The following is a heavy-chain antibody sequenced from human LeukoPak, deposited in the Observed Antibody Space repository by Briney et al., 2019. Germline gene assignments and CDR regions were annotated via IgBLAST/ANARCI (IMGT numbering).Heavy chain of an antibody. CDR1: GFTFNIYS. CDR3: ARVTGVHSYGPDY. CDR2: ISSSTDYI. D-gene: IGHD5-18*01. Sequence: GGSLRLSCAASGFTFNIYSMNWVRQAPGKGLEWVSSISSSTDYIYYADSVKGRFTISRDNAKNSLYLQMNSLRAEDTAVYYCARVTGVHSYGPDYWGQGALVTVSS. V-gene: IGHV3-21*01. J-gene: IGHJ4*02.